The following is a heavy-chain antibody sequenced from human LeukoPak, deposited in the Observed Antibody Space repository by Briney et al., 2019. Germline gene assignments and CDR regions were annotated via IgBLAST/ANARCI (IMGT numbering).Heavy chain of an antibody. CDR2: ISYSGNT. CDR1: GGSINSDY. Sequence: SETLSLTCTVSGGSINSDYWSWIRQPPGKGLEWIGYISYSGNTKYHPSLKSRVTISGDTSKNHFSLKLSSVTAADTAVNYCARLHCGGDCHVDYWGQGTLVTVSS. CDR3: ARLHCGGDCHVDY. V-gene: IGHV4-59*08. J-gene: IGHJ4*02. D-gene: IGHD2-21*02.